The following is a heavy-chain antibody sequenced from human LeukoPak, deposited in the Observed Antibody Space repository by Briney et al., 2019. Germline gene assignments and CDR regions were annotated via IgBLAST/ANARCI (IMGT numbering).Heavy chain of an antibody. Sequence: GGSLRLSCVASGFTFDDYGMILVRQAPGKGLEWVSVLYAGGESYYADSVLGRFTISRDNSNNTVFLEMNSLTADDTAVYFCARDSAGNQYSSGNFDLWGQGTLVTVSS. J-gene: IGHJ4*02. V-gene: IGHV3-53*01. D-gene: IGHD2/OR15-2a*01. CDR1: GFTFDDYG. CDR3: ARDSAGNQYSSGNFDL. CDR2: LYAGGES.